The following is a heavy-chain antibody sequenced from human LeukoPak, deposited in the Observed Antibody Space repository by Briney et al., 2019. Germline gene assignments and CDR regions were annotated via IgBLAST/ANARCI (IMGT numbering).Heavy chain of an antibody. V-gene: IGHV5-51*01. D-gene: IGHD3-22*01. CDR1: GYSFTSYW. CDR3: ARHYYYDSSGSYAFDI. Sequence: GESLKISCKGSGYSFTSYWIGWVRQMPGKGLEWMGIIYPGDSDTRYSPSFQGQVTISADKSISTAYLQWSSLKASDTAMYYCARHYYYDSSGSYAFDIWGQGTMATVSS. CDR2: IYPGDSDT. J-gene: IGHJ3*02.